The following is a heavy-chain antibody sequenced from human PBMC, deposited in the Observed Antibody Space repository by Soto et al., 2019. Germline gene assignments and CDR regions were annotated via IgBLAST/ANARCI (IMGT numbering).Heavy chain of an antibody. Sequence: AVSLKVDCKGSGYTFSSYGISWVRQTTGQGLEWMGWISAYNGNTNYAQKLQGRVTMTTDTSTSAAYMELRSLRSDDTAVYYCARDVPGISEASNYWGQGTLVTVSS. J-gene: IGHJ4*02. V-gene: IGHV1-18*01. CDR2: ISAYNGNT. D-gene: IGHD2-15*01. CDR3: ARDVPGISEASNY. CDR1: GYTFSSYG.